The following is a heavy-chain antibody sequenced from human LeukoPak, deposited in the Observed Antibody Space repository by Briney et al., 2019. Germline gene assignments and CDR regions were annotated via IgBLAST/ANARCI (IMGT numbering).Heavy chain of an antibody. J-gene: IGHJ4*02. V-gene: IGHV4-39*01. D-gene: IGHD2/OR15-2a*01. CDR2: IHYSGNT. Sequence: SETLSLTCSVSGGSISSSSYYWGWIRQPPGKGVELIESIHYSGNTYYKSSLKSRITQSVDTSKNQFSLKLDSVTAADTAVYYCARTHLVTWGQGTLVTVSS. CDR1: GGSISSSSYY. CDR3: ARTHLVT.